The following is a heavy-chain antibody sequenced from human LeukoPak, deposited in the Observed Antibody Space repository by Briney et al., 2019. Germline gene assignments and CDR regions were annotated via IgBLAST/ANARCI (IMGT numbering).Heavy chain of an antibody. CDR3: AKDLGPLAGSD. CDR1: GFTFSSYA. J-gene: IGHJ4*02. CDR2: IGGSGVST. D-gene: IGHD3-10*01. V-gene: IGHV3-23*01. Sequence: GGSLRLSCAASGFTFSSYAMSWVRQAPGKGLEWVSAIGGSGVSTYYADSVKGRFTISRDNSKNTLYLQMNSLRAEDTAVYYCAKDLGPLAGSDWGQGTLVTVSS.